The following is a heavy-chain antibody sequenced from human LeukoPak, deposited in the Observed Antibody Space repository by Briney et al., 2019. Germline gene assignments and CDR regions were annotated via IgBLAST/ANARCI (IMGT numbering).Heavy chain of an antibody. J-gene: IGHJ4*02. V-gene: IGHV3-74*01. CDR3: AWLDY. Sequence: PAGSLTPSRAASGFTFTIYWVHWVRQAPGKGLVCVSSINSDGSSTSYADSVKGRFTISRDNAKNTLYLQMNTLRAEDTAVYYCAWLDYWGQGTPVTVSS. CDR1: GFTFTIYW. CDR2: INSDGSST.